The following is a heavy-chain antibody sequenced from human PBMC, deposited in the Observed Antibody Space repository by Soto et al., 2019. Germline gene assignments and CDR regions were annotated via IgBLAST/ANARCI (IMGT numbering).Heavy chain of an antibody. CDR2: ISSSSSYI. V-gene: IGHV3-21*01. J-gene: IGHJ5*02. D-gene: IGHD2-15*01. CDR1: GFTFSSYS. CDR3: ARDASMGYCSGGSCYSPLSWFDP. Sequence: GGSLRLSXAASGFTFSSYSMNWVRQAPGKGLEWVSSISSSSSYIYYADSVKGRFTISRDNAKNSLYLQMNSLRAEDTAVYYCARDASMGYCSGGSCYSPLSWFDPWGQGTLVTVSS.